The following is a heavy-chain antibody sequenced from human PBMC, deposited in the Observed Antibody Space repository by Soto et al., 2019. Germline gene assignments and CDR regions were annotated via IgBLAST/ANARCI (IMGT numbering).Heavy chain of an antibody. CDR2: IYYSGST. J-gene: IGHJ4*02. CDR1: GGSISDFY. Sequence: TETLSLTFTVSGGSISDFYWSLIRQPPGKGLEWIGYIYYSGSTNYNPSLKSRVTISVDTSKNQFSLNLRSMSPADTAVYYCARVGGLAARTFDYWGPGTLVTVS. D-gene: IGHD6-6*01. CDR3: ARVGGLAARTFDY. V-gene: IGHV4-59*01.